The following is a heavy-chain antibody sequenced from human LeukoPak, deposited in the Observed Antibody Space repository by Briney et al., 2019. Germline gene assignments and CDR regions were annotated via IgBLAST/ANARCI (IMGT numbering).Heavy chain of an antibody. CDR2: MNPNSGNT. J-gene: IGHJ6*03. V-gene: IGHV1-8*03. D-gene: IGHD3-22*01. Sequence: ASVKVSCKASGYTFTSYDINWVRQATGQGLEWMGWMNPNSGNTGYAQKFQGRVTITRNTSISTAYMELSSLRSEDTAVYYCARAPGTRPWLLPDKGNYMDVWGKGTTVTVSS. CDR1: GYTFTSYD. CDR3: ARAPGTRPWLLPDKGNYMDV.